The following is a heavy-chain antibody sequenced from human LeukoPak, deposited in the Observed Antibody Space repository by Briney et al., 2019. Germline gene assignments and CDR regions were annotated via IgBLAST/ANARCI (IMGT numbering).Heavy chain of an antibody. CDR3: ARKYYDFWSGYYPFDY. V-gene: IGHV1-2*02. J-gene: IGHJ4*02. CDR2: INPNSGGT. D-gene: IGHD3-3*01. Sequence: GASVKVSCEASGYTFTGYYMHWVRQAPGQGLEWMGWINPNSGGTNYAQKFQGRVTMTRDTSISTAYMELSRLRSDDTAVYYRARKYYDFWSGYYPFDYWGQGTLVTVSS. CDR1: GYTFTGYY.